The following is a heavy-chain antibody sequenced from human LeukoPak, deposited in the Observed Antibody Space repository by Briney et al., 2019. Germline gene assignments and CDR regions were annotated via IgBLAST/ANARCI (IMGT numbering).Heavy chain of an antibody. V-gene: IGHV4-39*07. D-gene: IGHD3-22*01. CDR2: IDYSGST. CDR3: ARQSDYYDSSGYYYGMDV. Sequence: PSETLSLTCTASGDSISRTHYSWGWIRQPPGKGLEWIGSIDYSGSTYYNPSLKSRVTISVDTSMQQFSLKLSSVTAADTAVYYCARQSDYYDSSGYYYGMDVWGQGTTVTVSS. J-gene: IGHJ6*02. CDR1: GDSISRTHYS.